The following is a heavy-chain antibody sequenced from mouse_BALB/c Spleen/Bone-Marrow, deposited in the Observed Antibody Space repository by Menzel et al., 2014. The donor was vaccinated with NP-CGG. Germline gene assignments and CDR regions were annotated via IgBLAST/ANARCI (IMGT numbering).Heavy chain of an antibody. D-gene: IGHD1-1*01. CDR3: ANYYYGYYFDS. CDR1: GFNIKDTY. V-gene: IGHV14-3*02. Sequence: LVESGAELVKPGASVKLSCTASGFNIKDTYMHWVKPRPEQGLEWIGRIDPANGNTKYDPKFQGKATITADTSSNTAYLQLSSLTSEDTAVYYCANYYYGYYFDSWGQGTTLTVSS. J-gene: IGHJ2*01. CDR2: IDPANGNT.